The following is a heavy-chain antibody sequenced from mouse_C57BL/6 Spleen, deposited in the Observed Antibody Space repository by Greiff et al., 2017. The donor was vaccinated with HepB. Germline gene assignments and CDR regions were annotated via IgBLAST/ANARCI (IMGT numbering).Heavy chain of an antibody. CDR1: GYAFSSSW. CDR3: SDGYFPLFAY. J-gene: IGHJ3*01. CDR2: IYPGDGDT. D-gene: IGHD2-3*01. V-gene: IGHV1-82*01. Sequence: LQESGPELVKPGASVKISCKASGYAFSSSWMNWVKQRPGKGLEWIGRIYPGDGDTNYNGKFKGKATLTADKSSSTAYMQLSSLTSEDSAVYFCSDGYFPLFAYWGQGTLVTVSA.